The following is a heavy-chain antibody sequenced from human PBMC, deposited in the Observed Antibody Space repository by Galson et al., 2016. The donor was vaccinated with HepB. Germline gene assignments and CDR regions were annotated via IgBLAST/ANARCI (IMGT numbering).Heavy chain of an antibody. V-gene: IGHV4-4*02. CDR1: GGSISNAYW. D-gene: IGHD3-16*02. J-gene: IGHJ5*02. CDR2: ISPTGAT. CDR3: ANETHYRHPNWFGP. Sequence: SETLSLTCAISGGSISNAYWWSWLRLPPGKGLEYIGQISPTGATNNNPSFRGRVTISLDSSNSRFSLLITSVSAADTADDYCANETHYRHPNWFGPWGQRTLVTVSS.